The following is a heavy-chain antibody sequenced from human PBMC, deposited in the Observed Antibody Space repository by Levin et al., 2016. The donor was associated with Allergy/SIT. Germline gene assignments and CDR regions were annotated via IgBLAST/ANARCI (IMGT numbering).Heavy chain of an antibody. CDR3: ARARQMFGVVFES. Sequence: GESLKISCAGSGFRFSDYSMNWVRQAPGKGLEWVSSITITSAYIYYADSVKGRFTISRDNAKNSLYLQMNSLRDDDTAVYYCARARQMFGVVFESWGQGTLVTVSS. J-gene: IGHJ4*02. V-gene: IGHV3-21*01. CDR2: ITITSAYI. CDR1: GFRFSDYS. D-gene: IGHD3-3*01.